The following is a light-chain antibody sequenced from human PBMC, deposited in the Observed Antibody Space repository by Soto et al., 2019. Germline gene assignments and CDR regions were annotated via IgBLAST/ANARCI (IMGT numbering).Light chain of an antibody. CDR1: QSVSSY. Sequence: EIVMTQSPATLSVSPGERATLSCRASQSVSSYLAWYQQKHGEAPRLLIYCESSRSDGIPDRFSGSGCGTEFSLFISRLEPEDFVVYYCQQYGSSFITFGQGTRLEIK. CDR3: QQYGSSFIT. CDR2: CES. J-gene: IGKJ5*01. V-gene: IGKV3-20*01.